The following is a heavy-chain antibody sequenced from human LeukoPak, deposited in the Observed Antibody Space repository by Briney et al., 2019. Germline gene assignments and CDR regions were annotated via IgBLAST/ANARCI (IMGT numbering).Heavy chain of an antibody. Sequence: SVKVSCKASGGTFSSYAISWVRQAPGQGLEWMGGIIPIFGTANYAQKFQGRVTITADESTSTACMELSSLRSEDTAVYYCARDGTVATITGLNYWGQGTLVTVSS. CDR3: ARDGTVATITGLNY. CDR2: IIPIFGTA. CDR1: GGTFSSYA. V-gene: IGHV1-69*01. J-gene: IGHJ4*02. D-gene: IGHD5-12*01.